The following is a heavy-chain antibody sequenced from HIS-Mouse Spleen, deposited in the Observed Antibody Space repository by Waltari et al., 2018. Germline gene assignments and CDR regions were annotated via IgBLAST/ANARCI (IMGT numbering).Heavy chain of an antibody. CDR3: AKDIEGFGELLFDY. J-gene: IGHJ4*02. CDR2: ISYDGSNK. V-gene: IGHV3-30*18. Sequence: QVQLVESGGGVVQPGRSLRLSCAASGFTFSSYGMHWVRQAPGKGLEWVAVISYDGSNKNNADAVKGRFTISRDNSKNTLYLQMNSLRAEDTAVYYCAKDIEGFGELLFDYWGQGTLVTVSS. D-gene: IGHD3-10*01. CDR1: GFTFSSYG.